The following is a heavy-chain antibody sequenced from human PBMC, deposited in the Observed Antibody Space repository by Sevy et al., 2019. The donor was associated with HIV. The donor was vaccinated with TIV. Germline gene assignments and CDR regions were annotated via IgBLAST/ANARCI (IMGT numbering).Heavy chain of an antibody. J-gene: IGHJ2*01. CDR1: GFTFSNVW. Sequence: GGSLRLSCAASGFTFSNVWTSWVRQASGKGLEWVGRIQSKWEGGTTDYAAPVKGRFSISRDESSDTLYLQMNSLKTEDTAVYYCTTMMRLYGDPNFWYFDLWGRGTLVTVSS. CDR2: IQSKWEGGTT. D-gene: IGHD4-17*01. V-gene: IGHV3-15*01. CDR3: TTMMRLYGDPNFWYFDL.